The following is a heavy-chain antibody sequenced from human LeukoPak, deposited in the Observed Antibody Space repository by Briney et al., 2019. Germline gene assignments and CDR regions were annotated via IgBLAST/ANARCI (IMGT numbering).Heavy chain of an antibody. CDR3: AREPVTGSVY. D-gene: IGHD4-17*01. CDR1: GFNFSRYS. CDR2: ISSSSSYI. J-gene: IGHJ4*02. Sequence: PGGSLRLSCAASGFNFSRYSMNWVRQAPGKGLEWVSSISSSSSYIYYADSVKGRFTISRDNAKNSLYLQMNSLRAEDTAVYYCAREPVTGSVYWGQGTLVTVSS. V-gene: IGHV3-21*01.